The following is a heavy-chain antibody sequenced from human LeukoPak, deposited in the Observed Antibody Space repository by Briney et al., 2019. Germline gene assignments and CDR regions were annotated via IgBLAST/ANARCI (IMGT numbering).Heavy chain of an antibody. CDR2: IYHSGST. V-gene: IGHV4-4*02. CDR1: GGSISSSNW. Sequence: SETLSLTCAVSGGSISSSNWWSWVRQPPGKGLEWVGEIYHSGSTNYNPSLKSRVTISVDKSKKQFSLKLSSVTAEDTAVYYCARVVVVVPAAKQIDYWGQGTLVTVSS. J-gene: IGHJ4*02. D-gene: IGHD2-2*01. CDR3: ARVVVVVPAAKQIDY.